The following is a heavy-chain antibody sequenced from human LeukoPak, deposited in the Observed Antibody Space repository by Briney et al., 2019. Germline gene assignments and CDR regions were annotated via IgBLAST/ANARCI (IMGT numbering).Heavy chain of an antibody. J-gene: IGHJ4*02. Sequence: GALRLSCAASGFTFSSYSMNWVRQAPGKGLEWVSYISGSSSTIYYADSVKGRFTISRDNAKNSLYLQMNSLRAEDTAVYYCAREGSSTSCLDYWGQGTLVTVSS. D-gene: IGHD2-2*01. CDR2: ISGSSSTI. V-gene: IGHV3-48*04. CDR3: AREGSSTSCLDY. CDR1: GFTFSSYS.